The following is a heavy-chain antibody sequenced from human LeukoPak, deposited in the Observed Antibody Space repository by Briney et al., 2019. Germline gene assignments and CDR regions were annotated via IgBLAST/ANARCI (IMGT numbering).Heavy chain of an antibody. Sequence: GGSLRLSCAASGFTFSSYSMNWVRQAPGKGLEWISFISSSGSPIYYAGSVTGRFPISRDNGKNSLYLQMNSLRDEDTAVYYCARGVEGLYYYDSSGKGNALDIWGQGTMVTVSS. CDR2: ISSSGSPI. CDR1: GFTFSSYS. J-gene: IGHJ3*02. CDR3: ARGVEGLYYYDSSGKGNALDI. D-gene: IGHD3-22*01. V-gene: IGHV3-48*02.